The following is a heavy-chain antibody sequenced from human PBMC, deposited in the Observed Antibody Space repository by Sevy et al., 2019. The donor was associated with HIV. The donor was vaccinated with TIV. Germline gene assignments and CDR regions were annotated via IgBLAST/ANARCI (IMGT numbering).Heavy chain of an antibody. J-gene: IGHJ4*02. CDR2: ISSSSRYT. D-gene: IGHD6-13*01. Sequence: GGSLRLSCAASGFTFSNYYMSWIRQAPGKGLEWVSYISSSSRYTNYADSVKGRFTICRDNAKNSLYLQMNSLRAEDTAVYYCARNDAVAGPDYCDSWGQGTLVTVSS. V-gene: IGHV3-11*06. CDR3: ARNDAVAGPDYCDS. CDR1: GFTFSNYY.